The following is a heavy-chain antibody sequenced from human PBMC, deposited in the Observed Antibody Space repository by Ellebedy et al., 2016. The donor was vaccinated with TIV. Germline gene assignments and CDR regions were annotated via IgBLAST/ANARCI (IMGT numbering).Heavy chain of an antibody. CDR1: GGSISSYY. V-gene: IGHV4-59*01. CDR2: IYYSGST. CDR3: ARVVWQLPVSYAFGI. J-gene: IGHJ3*02. Sequence: MPSETLSLTCTVSGGSISSYYWSWIRQPPGKGLEWIGYIYYSGSTNYNPSLKSRVTISVDTSKNQFSLKLSSVTTADTAVYYCARVVWQLPVSYAFGIWGQGTMITVSS. D-gene: IGHD2-15*01.